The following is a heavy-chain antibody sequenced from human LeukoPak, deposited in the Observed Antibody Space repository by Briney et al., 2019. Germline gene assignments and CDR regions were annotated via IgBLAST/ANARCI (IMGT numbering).Heavy chain of an antibody. CDR1: GFSFSSYA. Sequence: QPGGSLRLSCTASGFSFSSYAMTWVRQPPGKGLEWVSVISGSGGNTYYADSVKGRFTISRDNSNNTLLLQMNSLRAEDTAVYYCAKDYSNPYTMDVWGQGTTVTVSS. J-gene: IGHJ6*02. D-gene: IGHD3-10*01. V-gene: IGHV3-23*01. CDR2: ISGSGGNT. CDR3: AKDYSNPYTMDV.